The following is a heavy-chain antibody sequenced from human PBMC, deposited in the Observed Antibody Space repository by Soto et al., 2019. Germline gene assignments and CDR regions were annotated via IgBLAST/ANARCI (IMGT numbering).Heavy chain of an antibody. D-gene: IGHD3-16*02. J-gene: IGHJ4*02. CDR3: ARGLYDYVWGSYRPFDY. V-gene: IGHV1-69*02. Sequence: QVQLVQSGAEVKKPGSSVKVSCKASGGTFSSYTISWVRQAPGQGLEWMGRIIPILGIANYAQKFQGRVTSTADKSTSTAYRELSSLRSEDTAVYYCARGLYDYVWGSYRPFDYWGQGTLVTVSS. CDR2: IIPILGIA. CDR1: GGTFSSYT.